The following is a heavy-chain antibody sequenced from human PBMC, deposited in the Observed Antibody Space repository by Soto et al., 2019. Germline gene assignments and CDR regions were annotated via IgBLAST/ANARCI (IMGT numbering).Heavy chain of an antibody. Sequence: SETLSLTCTVSGGSISSGDYYWSWIRQPPGKGLEWIGYIYYSGSTYYNPSLKSRVTISVDTSKNQLSLKLSSVTAADTAVYYCARVEQYCSSTSCSPQNWFDPWGQGTLVTVSS. D-gene: IGHD2-2*01. J-gene: IGHJ5*02. CDR2: IYYSGST. CDR3: ARVEQYCSSTSCSPQNWFDP. V-gene: IGHV4-30-4*01. CDR1: GGSISSGDYY.